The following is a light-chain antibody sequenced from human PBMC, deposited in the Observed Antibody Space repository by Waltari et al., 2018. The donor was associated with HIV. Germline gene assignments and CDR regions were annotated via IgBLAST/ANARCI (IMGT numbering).Light chain of an antibody. Sequence: QSVLTQPPSASGTPGQRVTIACSGGSSNIGTNHVYWYQQFPGTAPKLLIDRNNQRPSGVPGRFSGSKSGTSASLVISGLRSEDEADYYCAAWDDSLSGVFGGGTKVTVL. CDR2: RNN. CDR3: AAWDDSLSGV. J-gene: IGLJ2*01. V-gene: IGLV1-47*01. CDR1: SSNIGTNH.